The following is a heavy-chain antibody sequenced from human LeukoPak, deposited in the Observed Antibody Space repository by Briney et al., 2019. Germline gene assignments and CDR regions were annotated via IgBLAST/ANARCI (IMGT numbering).Heavy chain of an antibody. CDR1: GFTFSSYA. Sequence: GGSLRLSCAASGFTFSSYAMSWVRQAPGKGLEWVSSISSSSSYIYYADSVKGRFTISRDNAKNSLYLQMNSLRAEDTAVYYCASSQYYDSSGYDYWGQGTLVTVSS. CDR2: ISSSSSYI. J-gene: IGHJ4*02. CDR3: ASSQYYDSSGYDY. D-gene: IGHD3-22*01. V-gene: IGHV3-21*01.